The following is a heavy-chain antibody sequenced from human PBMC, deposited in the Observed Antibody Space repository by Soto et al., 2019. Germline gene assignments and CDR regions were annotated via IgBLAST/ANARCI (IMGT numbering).Heavy chain of an antibody. D-gene: IGHD4-17*01. CDR2: ISYDGSNK. J-gene: IGHJ4*02. CDR3: AKDQGGHDYGDYAYLDY. V-gene: IGHV3-30*18. CDR1: GLTFSSFG. Sequence: PGRPIRLSCAVSGLTFSSFGVRWVRQDQGKGLEWVAVISYDGSNKYYADSVKGRFTISRDNSKNTLYLQMNSLRAEDTAVYYCAKDQGGHDYGDYAYLDYWGQGTLVTVSS.